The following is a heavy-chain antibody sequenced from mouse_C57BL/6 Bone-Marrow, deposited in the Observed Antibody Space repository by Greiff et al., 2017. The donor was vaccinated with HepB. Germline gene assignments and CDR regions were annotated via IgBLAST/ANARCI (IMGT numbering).Heavy chain of an antibody. CDR1: GFTFSSYG. D-gene: IGHD4-1*01. Sequence: EVQVVESGGDLVKPGGSLKLSCAASGFTFSSYGMSWVRQTPDKRLEWVATISSGGSYTYYPDSVKGRFTISRDNAKNTLYLQMSSLKSEDTAMYYCARLLTLMDYWGQGTSVTVSS. V-gene: IGHV5-6*01. CDR2: ISSGGSYT. CDR3: ARLLTLMDY. J-gene: IGHJ4*01.